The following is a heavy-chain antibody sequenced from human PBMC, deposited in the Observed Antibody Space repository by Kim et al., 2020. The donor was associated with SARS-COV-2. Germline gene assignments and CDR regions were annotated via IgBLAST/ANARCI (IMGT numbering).Heavy chain of an antibody. D-gene: IGHD3-10*01. J-gene: IGHJ6*02. CDR2: INAGNGNT. CDR3: AVLLWFGELSAPLGNYGMDV. Sequence: ASVKVSCKASGYTFTDYAMHWVRQAPGQRLEWMGWINAGNGNTKYSQKFQGRVTITRGTSASTAYMELSSLRSEDTAVYYCAVLLWFGELSAPLGNYGMDVWGQGTTVTVSS. CDR1: GYTFTDYA. V-gene: IGHV1-3*01.